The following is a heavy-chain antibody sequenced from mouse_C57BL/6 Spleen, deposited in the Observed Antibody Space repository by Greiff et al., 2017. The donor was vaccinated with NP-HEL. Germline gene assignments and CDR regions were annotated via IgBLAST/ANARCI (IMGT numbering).Heavy chain of an antibody. D-gene: IGHD1-1*01. CDR2: IDPEDGDT. CDR3: TGTTPPYAMDY. Sequence: VQLQQSGAELVRPGASVKLSCTASGFNIKDYYMHWVKQRPEQGLEWIGRIDPEDGDTEYAPKFQGKATMTADTSSNTACLQLSSLTAEDTAVYYCTGTTPPYAMDYWGQGTSVTVSS. J-gene: IGHJ4*01. V-gene: IGHV14-1*01. CDR1: GFNIKDYY.